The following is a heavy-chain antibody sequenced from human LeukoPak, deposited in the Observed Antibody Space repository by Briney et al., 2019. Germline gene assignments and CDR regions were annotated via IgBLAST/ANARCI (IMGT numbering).Heavy chain of an antibody. V-gene: IGHV3-30*03. CDR3: ARGKIGYYYGDSDGF. CDR2: VSSDGSIE. Sequence: GGSLRLSCVASGFTFSSYGIHWVRQAPGKGLEWVAVVSSDGSIEYNADSVKGRFTISRDTSKNTVYLQMNSLGAEDTAFYYCARGKIGYYYGDSDGFWGQGTLVTVSS. J-gene: IGHJ4*02. CDR1: GFTFSSYG. D-gene: IGHD4-17*01.